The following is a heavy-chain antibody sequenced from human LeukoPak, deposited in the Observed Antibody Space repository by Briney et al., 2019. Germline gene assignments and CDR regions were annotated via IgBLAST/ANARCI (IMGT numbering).Heavy chain of an antibody. CDR1: GFTFSSYG. CDR2: ISYDGTNK. D-gene: IGHD6-19*01. Sequence: GRSLRLSCAASGFTFSSYGMHWVRQAPGKGLEWVAVISYDGTNKYYADSVKGRFAISRDNSKDTLYLQMNSLRAEDTAIYYCAKFRADSSGWPFDYWGQGTLVTVSS. CDR3: AKFRADSSGWPFDY. V-gene: IGHV3-30*18. J-gene: IGHJ4*02.